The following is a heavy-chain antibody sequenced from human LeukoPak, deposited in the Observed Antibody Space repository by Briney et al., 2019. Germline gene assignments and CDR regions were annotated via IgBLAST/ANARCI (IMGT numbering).Heavy chain of an antibody. CDR1: GGTFSSYA. V-gene: IGHV1-69*13. CDR2: IIPIFGTA. CDR3: ARAGSYCSGGSCYAY. Sequence: ASVKVSCKASGGTFSSYAISWVRQAPGQGLEWMGGIIPIFGTANYAQKFQGRVTITADESTNTAYMELSSLRSEDTAVYYCARAGSYCSGGSCYAYWGQGTLVTVSS. D-gene: IGHD2-15*01. J-gene: IGHJ4*02.